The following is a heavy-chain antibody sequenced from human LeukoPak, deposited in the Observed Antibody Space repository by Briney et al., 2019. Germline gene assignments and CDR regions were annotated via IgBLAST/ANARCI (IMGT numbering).Heavy chain of an antibody. CDR2: ISNSGSTK. Sequence: PGGSLRLSCAASEFTFSDYYMSWIRQAPGKGLEWVSYISNSGSTKYYADSVKGRFTISRDNAKNSLYLQMNSLRAEDTAVYYCASRKSYYDSSGFSSDAFDIWGQGTMVTVSS. CDR3: ASRKSYYDSSGFSSDAFDI. V-gene: IGHV3-11*04. D-gene: IGHD3-22*01. CDR1: EFTFSDYY. J-gene: IGHJ3*02.